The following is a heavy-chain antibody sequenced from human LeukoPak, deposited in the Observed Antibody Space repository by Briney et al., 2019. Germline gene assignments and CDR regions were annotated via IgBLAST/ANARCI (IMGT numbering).Heavy chain of an antibody. CDR1: DGSISGYY. D-gene: IGHD6-19*01. CDR3: AREVAGTHFDY. Sequence: PSETLSLTCTVSDGSISGYYWTWIRQPPGKGLEWLGYISYTGSTNYSPSLKSRVTISVDTSKNQFSLKLNSVTAADTAVYYCAREVAGTHFDYWGQGTLVTVSS. J-gene: IGHJ4*02. CDR2: ISYTGST. V-gene: IGHV4-59*01.